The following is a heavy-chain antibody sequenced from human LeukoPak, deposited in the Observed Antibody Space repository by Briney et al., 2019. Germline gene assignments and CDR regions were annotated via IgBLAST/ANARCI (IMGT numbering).Heavy chain of an antibody. Sequence: RPSETLSLTCTVSGGSISSYYWSWIRQPPGKGLEWIGYIYYSGSTNYNPSLKSRVTISVDTSKNQFSLKLSSVTAADTAVYYCVRDRSGYAQLDYWGQGTLVTVSS. CDR2: IYYSGST. D-gene: IGHD3-3*01. CDR1: GGSISSYY. J-gene: IGHJ4*02. V-gene: IGHV4-59*01. CDR3: VRDRSGYAQLDY.